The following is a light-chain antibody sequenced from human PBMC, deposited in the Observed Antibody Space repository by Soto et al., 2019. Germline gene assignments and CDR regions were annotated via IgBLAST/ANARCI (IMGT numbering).Light chain of an antibody. CDR1: ALSKQY. CDR2: KDT. CDR3: QSADNSGSNYV. V-gene: IGLV3-25*03. Sequence: SYELTQPPSVSVPPGQTARITCFGDALSKQYVSWYQQRPGQAPVLVIYKDTERPSGIPERFSGSTSGTTVTLTIGGVQAEDEADYFCQSADNSGSNYVFGTGTKVXVL. J-gene: IGLJ1*01.